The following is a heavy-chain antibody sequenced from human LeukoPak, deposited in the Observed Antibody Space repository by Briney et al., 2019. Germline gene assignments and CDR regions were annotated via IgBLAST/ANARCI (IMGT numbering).Heavy chain of an antibody. V-gene: IGHV1-18*01. D-gene: IGHD1-26*01. CDR1: GYTFTSYG. CDR2: ISAYNGKT. J-gene: IGHJ5*02. Sequence: GASVKVSCKASGYTFTSYGISWVRQAPGQPLEGMGWISAYNGKTNYAQKLQGRVTMTTDTSTSTAYMELRSLRSDDTAVYYCARDYPGIVGATGRCFDPWGQGTLVTVSS. CDR3: ARDYPGIVGATGRCFDP.